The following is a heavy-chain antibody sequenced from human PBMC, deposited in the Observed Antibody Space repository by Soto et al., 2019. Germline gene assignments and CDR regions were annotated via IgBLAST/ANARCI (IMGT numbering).Heavy chain of an antibody. J-gene: IGHJ4*02. CDR3: ARAKGSWPSAIDY. CDR2: KWYDGSNK. D-gene: IGHD6-13*01. Sequence: GGSLRLSCAASGFTFSSYGMHWVRQAPGKGLEWVAVKWYDGSNKYYADSVKGRFTISRDNSKNTLYLQMNSLRAEDTAVYYCARAKGSWPSAIDYWGQGTLVTVSS. CDR1: GFTFSSYG. V-gene: IGHV3-33*01.